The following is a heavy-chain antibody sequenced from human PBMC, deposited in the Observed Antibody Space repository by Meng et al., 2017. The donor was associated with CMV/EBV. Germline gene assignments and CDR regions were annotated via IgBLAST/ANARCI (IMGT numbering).Heavy chain of an antibody. V-gene: IGHV6-1*01. CDR2: TYYRSKWYN. J-gene: IGHJ4*02. CDR1: GDSVSSNSAA. D-gene: IGHD6-13*01. Sequence: QTHSLTGAISGDSVSSNSAAWNWIRQSPSRGLEWLGRTYYRSKWYNDYAVSVKSRITINPDTSKNQFSLQLNSVTPEDTAVYYCARAGGYSSSWYFDYWGQGTLVTVSS. CDR3: ARAGGYSSSWYFDY.